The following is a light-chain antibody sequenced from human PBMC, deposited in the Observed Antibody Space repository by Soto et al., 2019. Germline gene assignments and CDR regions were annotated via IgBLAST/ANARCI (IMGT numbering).Light chain of an antibody. CDR3: QLYGSSPCP. CDR2: GAS. Sequence: ENVLKLSPGALSLSTGGRATVSCRFSHIVTNNYLAWYHQKPGQAPRLLIYGASSRATGIPDRFSGSGSGTDFTLTIISLEPEDFAVYYCQLYGSSPCPFAQGTNLDIK. J-gene: IGKJ1*01. V-gene: IGKV3-20*01. CDR1: HIVTNNY.